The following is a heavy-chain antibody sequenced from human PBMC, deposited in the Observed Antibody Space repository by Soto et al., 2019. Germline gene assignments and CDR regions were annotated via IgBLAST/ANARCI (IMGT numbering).Heavy chain of an antibody. CDR2: IDPSDSYT. V-gene: IGHV5-10-1*01. D-gene: IGHD1-26*01. CDR1: GYSFTSYW. J-gene: IGHJ6*02. CDR3: ATYGALTGYYYGMDV. Sequence: GESLKISCKGSGYSFTSYWISWVRQMPGKGLEWMGRIDPSDSYTNYSPSFQGHVTISADKSISTAYLQWSSLKASDTAMYYCATYGALTGYYYGMDVLGQGTTVTVSS.